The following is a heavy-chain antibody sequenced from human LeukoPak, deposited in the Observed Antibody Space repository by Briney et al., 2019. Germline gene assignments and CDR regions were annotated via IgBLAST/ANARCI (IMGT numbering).Heavy chain of an antibody. CDR2: ISGSGGST. CDR3: AKLYYDFWSGYSGFYFDY. J-gene: IGHJ4*02. CDR1: GFTFNSYA. Sequence: GGSLRLSCAASGFTFNSYAMTWVRQAPGKGLEWVSAISGSGGSTYYADSVKSRFTISRDNSKNTLYLQMNSLRAEDTAVYYCAKLYYDFWSGYSGFYFDYWGQGTLVTVSS. D-gene: IGHD3-3*01. V-gene: IGHV3-23*01.